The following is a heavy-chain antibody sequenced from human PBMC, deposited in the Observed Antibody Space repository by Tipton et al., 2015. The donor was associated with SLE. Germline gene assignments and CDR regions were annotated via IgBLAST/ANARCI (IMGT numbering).Heavy chain of an antibody. D-gene: IGHD6-19*01. Sequence: TLSLTCAVYGGSFSGYYWSWIRQPPGKGLERIGYIYYSGSTNYNPSLKSRVTISVDTSKNQFSLKLSSVTAADTAVYYCARLNLAVAGFDYWGQGTLVTVSS. CDR1: GGSFSGYY. CDR2: IYYSGST. J-gene: IGHJ4*02. CDR3: ARLNLAVAGFDY. V-gene: IGHV4-59*08.